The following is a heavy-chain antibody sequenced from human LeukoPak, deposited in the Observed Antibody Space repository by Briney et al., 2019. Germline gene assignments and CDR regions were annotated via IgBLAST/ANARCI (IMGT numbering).Heavy chain of an antibody. CDR3: ARVGYCSTTSCYWRAFDY. Sequence: HPGGSLRLSCAASGFTFKNSWMSWVRQAPGKGLEWVANINQDGSEQYYVDSVKGRFTISRDNTKNSLYLQMNSLRAEDTAVYYCARVGYCSTTSCYWRAFDYWGQGTLVTVSS. D-gene: IGHD2-2*01. CDR1: GFTFKNSW. V-gene: IGHV3-7*01. J-gene: IGHJ4*02. CDR2: INQDGSEQ.